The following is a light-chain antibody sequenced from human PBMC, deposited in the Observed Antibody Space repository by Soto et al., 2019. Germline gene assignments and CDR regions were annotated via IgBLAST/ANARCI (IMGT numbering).Light chain of an antibody. J-gene: IGKJ5*01. CDR3: QQYGSSLYT. CDR1: QSVTNSY. V-gene: IGKV3-20*01. Sequence: ENVLTQSPGTLSLSPGERATLSCRASQSVTNSYLAWYQQKPGQAPRLLIYGASSRATGVPDRFSGSGSGTDFTLTISRLGPEDFAVYYCQQYGSSLYTFGQGTRLEIK. CDR2: GAS.